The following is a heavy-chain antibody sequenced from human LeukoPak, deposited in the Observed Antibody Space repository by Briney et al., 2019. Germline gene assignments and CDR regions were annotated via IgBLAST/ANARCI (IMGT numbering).Heavy chain of an antibody. J-gene: IGHJ4*02. CDR2: IYYSGST. CDR3: ARLDNYQYVRSFDY. Sequence: PSETLSLTCTVSGGSISSYYWSWIRQPPGKGLEWIGYIYYSGSTNYNPSLKSRVTISVDTSKNQFSLKLSSVTAADTAVYYCARLDNYQYVRSFDYWGQGTLVTVSS. V-gene: IGHV4-59*08. D-gene: IGHD1-1*01. CDR1: GGSISSYY.